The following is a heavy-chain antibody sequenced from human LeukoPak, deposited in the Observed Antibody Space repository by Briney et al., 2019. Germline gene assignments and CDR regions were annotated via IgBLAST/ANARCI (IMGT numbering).Heavy chain of an antibody. CDR2: IRYDGSNK. CDR3: AKDQAAAYYYYGMDV. CDR1: GFTFSSYA. V-gene: IGHV3-30*02. D-gene: IGHD6-13*01. Sequence: GRSLRLSCAASGFTFSSYAMHWVRQAPGKGLEWVAFIRYDGSNKYYADSVKGRFTISRDNSKNTLYLQMNSLRAEDTAVYYCAKDQAAAYYYYGMDVWGQGTTVTVSS. J-gene: IGHJ6*02.